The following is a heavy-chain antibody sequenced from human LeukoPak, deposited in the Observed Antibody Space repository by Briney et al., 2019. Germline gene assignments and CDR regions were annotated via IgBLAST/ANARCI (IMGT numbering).Heavy chain of an antibody. D-gene: IGHD4-11*01. Sequence: SETLSLTCTVSGGSVTSYYWSWIRQSAGKGLEWIGRIYITGDTTYNPSLKSRVTMSLDTSKNQFSLKLSSVTAADTAVYYCVRAEINDYSRYWGQGIPVIVSS. V-gene: IGHV4-4*07. CDR2: IYITGDT. CDR3: VRAEINDYSRY. J-gene: IGHJ4*02. CDR1: GGSVTSYY.